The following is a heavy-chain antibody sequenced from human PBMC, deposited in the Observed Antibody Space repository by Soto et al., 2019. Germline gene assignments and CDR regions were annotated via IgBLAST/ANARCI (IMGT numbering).Heavy chain of an antibody. CDR3: ARVCGGDCRHGMDV. J-gene: IGHJ6*02. CDR2: IYYSGST. CDR1: GGSISSGGYY. V-gene: IGHV4-31*01. D-gene: IGHD2-21*02. Sequence: QVQLQESGPGLVKPSQTLSLTCTVSGGSISSGGYYWRWIRQHPGKGLEWIGYIYYSGSTYYNPALMSPVTISVNTSKNQCSPKLSSVTAADTSGYYCARVCGGDCRHGMDVLGLWTTVTVSS.